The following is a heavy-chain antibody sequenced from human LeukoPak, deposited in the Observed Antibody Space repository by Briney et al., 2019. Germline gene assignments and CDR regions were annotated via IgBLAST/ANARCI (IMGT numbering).Heavy chain of an antibody. CDR1: GFTFNRDW. V-gene: IGHV3-7*01. Sequence: GGSLRLSCTASGFTFNRDWTAWVRQAPGKGLEWVANIKEDGSEKNYVDSVKGRFTISRDNAENSVYLQMNDLRAEDTGVYYCVTKEPSTSGRSYWGQGTLVTVSS. CDR3: VTKEPSTSGRSY. J-gene: IGHJ4*02. CDR2: IKEDGSEK. D-gene: IGHD6-19*01.